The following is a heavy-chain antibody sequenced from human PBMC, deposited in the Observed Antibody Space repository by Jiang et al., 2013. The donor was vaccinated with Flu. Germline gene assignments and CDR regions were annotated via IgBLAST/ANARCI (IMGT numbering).Heavy chain of an antibody. CDR1: GG. D-gene: IGHD4-23*01. CDR2: VYHSGST. CDR3: VGGNSINWFDP. J-gene: IGHJ5*02. V-gene: IGHV4-4*02. Sequence: PSETLSLTCAVYGGVGSASPHGRGWSGLGKVYHSGSTNYNPSLKSRVTISVDKSKNQFSLKLSSVTAADTAVYYCVGGNSINWFDPWGQGTLVTVSS.